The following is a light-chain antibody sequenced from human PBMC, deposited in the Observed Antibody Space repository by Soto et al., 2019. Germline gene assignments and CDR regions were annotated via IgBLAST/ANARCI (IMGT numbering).Light chain of an antibody. CDR3: QHYNSYSEA. CDR2: GAS. V-gene: IGKV3D-15*01. CDR1: QSVTTR. J-gene: IGKJ1*01. Sequence: IVLTQSPGTLSLSPGERVTLSCRASQSVTTRLAWYQHKPGQAPTLLMSGASNRASGVPVRFSGSGSGTEFTLTISSLQPDDFATYYCQHYNSYSEAFGQGTKV.